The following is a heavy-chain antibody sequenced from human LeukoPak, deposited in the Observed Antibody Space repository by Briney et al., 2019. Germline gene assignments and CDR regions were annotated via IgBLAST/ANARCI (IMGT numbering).Heavy chain of an antibody. CDR1: GFTFSSYS. D-gene: IGHD5-24*01. Sequence: GGSLRLSCAASGFTFSSYSMNWVRLAPGKGLEWVSSISSSSSYIYYADSVKGRFTISRDNAKNSLYLQMNSLRAEDTAVYYCARDSNGYNGFDYWGQGTLVTVSS. CDR2: ISSSSSYI. J-gene: IGHJ4*02. V-gene: IGHV3-21*01. CDR3: ARDSNGYNGFDY.